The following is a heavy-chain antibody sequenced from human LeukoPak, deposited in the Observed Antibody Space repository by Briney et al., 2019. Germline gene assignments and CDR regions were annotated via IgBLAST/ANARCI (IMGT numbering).Heavy chain of an antibody. J-gene: IGHJ4*02. CDR2: INPNSGGT. CDR3: ARVRAVAGESSNFDY. D-gene: IGHD6-19*01. CDR1: GYTFTGYY. Sequence: ASVKVSCKASGYTFTGYYMHWVRQAPGQGLEWMGWINPNSGGTNYAQKFQGRVTMTRDTSISTAYMELSRLRSDDTAVYYCARVRAVAGESSNFDYWGQETLVTVSS. V-gene: IGHV1-2*02.